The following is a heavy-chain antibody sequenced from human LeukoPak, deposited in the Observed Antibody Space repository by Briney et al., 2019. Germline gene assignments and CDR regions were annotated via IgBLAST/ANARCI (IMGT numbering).Heavy chain of an antibody. CDR2: IRSKAYGGTT. Sequence: GGSLRLSCTGSGFTFGDYGMSWFRQAPGKGLEWVGFIRSKAYGGTTEYAASVKGRFTISRDDSKSIAYLQMNSLKTEDTAVYYCTRGGGSGNSYPTNDNHMDVWGKGTTVTVSS. CDR3: TRGGGSGNSYPTNDNHMDV. J-gene: IGHJ6*03. V-gene: IGHV3-49*03. D-gene: IGHD3-10*01. CDR1: GFTFGDYG.